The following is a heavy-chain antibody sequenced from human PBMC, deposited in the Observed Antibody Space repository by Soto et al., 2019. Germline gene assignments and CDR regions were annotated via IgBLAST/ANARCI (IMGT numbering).Heavy chain of an antibody. D-gene: IGHD1-26*01. CDR1: GYTFTSYD. J-gene: IGHJ4*02. CDR2: MNPNTGNS. CDR3: VGEVGARSFGY. V-gene: IGHV1-8*01. Sequence: ASVKVSCKASGYTFTSYDIYCVRQATGQGLEWMGWMNPNTGNSAYAQKFQGRVTVTSDTSINTVHMELNSLRVDDTAVYYCVGEVGARSFGYWGQGTLVTVSS.